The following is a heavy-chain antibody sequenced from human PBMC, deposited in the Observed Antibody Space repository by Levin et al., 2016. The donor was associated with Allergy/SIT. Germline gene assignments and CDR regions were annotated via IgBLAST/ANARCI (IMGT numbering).Heavy chain of an antibody. V-gene: IGHV1-2*02. J-gene: IGHJ3*02. CDR3: ARDQTMAGNDAFDI. D-gene: IGHD6-19*01. Sequence: WVRQAPGQGLEWMGWTNSNSGGTNYAQKFQGRVTMTRDTSISTAYMELSRLRSDDTAVYYCARDQTMAGNDAFDIWGQGTMVTVSS. CDR2: TNSNSGGT.